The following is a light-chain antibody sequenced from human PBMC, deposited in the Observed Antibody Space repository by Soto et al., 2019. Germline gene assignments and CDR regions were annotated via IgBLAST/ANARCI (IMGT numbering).Light chain of an antibody. J-gene: IGKJ5*01. CDR1: QSISSW. CDR3: LQHNSYSIT. CDR2: KAS. Sequence: DIQMTQSPSTLSASVGDRVTITCRASQSISSWLAWYQQKPGKAPKLLIYKASSLESGVPSRFSGSGSGTEFTLTISSLQPEDFATYYCLQHNSYSITFGQGTRLEIK. V-gene: IGKV1-5*03.